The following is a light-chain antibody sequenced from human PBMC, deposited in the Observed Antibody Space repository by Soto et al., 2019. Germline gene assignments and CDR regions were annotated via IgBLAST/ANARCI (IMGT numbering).Light chain of an antibody. CDR3: QQYYRART. Sequence: DIVMTQSPDSLAVSLGERATINCKSSQSVLYSSNNKNYLAWYQQKPRQPPKLLISWASTRESGVPDRFSGSGSGTDFTLTISSLQAEDVAVYYCQQYYRARTFGQGMKVEIK. J-gene: IGKJ1*01. CDR1: QSVLYSSNNKNY. CDR2: WAS. V-gene: IGKV4-1*01.